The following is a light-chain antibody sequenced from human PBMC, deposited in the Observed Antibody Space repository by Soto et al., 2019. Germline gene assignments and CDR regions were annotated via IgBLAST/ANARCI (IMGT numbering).Light chain of an antibody. CDR1: QSISSW. Sequence: IQMTQSPSSLSASVGARVTITCRASQSISSWLAWYQQKPGKAPKLLNYKASSLESGVPSRFSGSGSGTDFTLTSSSLQPEDFATYCCLQDYNYPLTFGGGTKVDIK. J-gene: IGKJ4*01. CDR3: LQDYNYPLT. V-gene: IGKV1-5*03. CDR2: KAS.